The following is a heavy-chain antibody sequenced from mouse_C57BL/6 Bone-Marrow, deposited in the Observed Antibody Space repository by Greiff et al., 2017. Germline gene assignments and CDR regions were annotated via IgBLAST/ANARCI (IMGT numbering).Heavy chain of an antibody. D-gene: IGHD1-1*01. CDR1: GFTFSSYA. J-gene: IGHJ4*01. CDR2: ISSGGDYI. V-gene: IGHV5-9-1*02. Sequence: DVQLVESGEGLVKPGGSLTLSCAASGFTFSSYAMSWVRQPPAKRLGWVAYISSGGDYIYYADTVNGRFTISRDNARNTLYLQMSSLKSEDTAMYYCTRDYYGSSYDYAMDYWGRGTSVTVSA. CDR3: TRDYYGSSYDYAMDY.